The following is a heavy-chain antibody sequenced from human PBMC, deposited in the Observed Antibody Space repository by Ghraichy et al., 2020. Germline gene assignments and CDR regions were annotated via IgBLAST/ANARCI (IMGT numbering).Heavy chain of an antibody. CDR1: GYTLTELS. CDR3: ATRPYGRIQLWLRQPGRDSRNYFDY. J-gene: IGHJ4*02. V-gene: IGHV1-24*01. D-gene: IGHD5-18*01. CDR2: FDPEDGET. Sequence: ASVKVSCKVSGYTLTELSMHWVRQAPGKGLEWMGGFDPEDGETIYAQKFQGRVTMTEDTSTDTAYMELSSLRSEDTAVYYCATRPYGRIQLWLRQPGRDSRNYFDYWGQGTLVTVSS.